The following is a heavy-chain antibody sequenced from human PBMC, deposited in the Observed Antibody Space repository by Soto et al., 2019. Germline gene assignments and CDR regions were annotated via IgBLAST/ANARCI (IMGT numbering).Heavy chain of an antibody. CDR1: GGSISSSSYY. V-gene: IGHV4-39*01. Sequence: SETLSLTCSASGGSISSSSYYWGWIRQPPGEGLEWIANIYYSGTTYYNPSLKSRVTISVDVSKNQFSLKLNFVTAADTAMYYCARCFYDSSGFDLWGQGTLVTVSS. D-gene: IGHD3-22*01. CDR3: ARCFYDSSGFDL. J-gene: IGHJ4*02. CDR2: IYYSGTT.